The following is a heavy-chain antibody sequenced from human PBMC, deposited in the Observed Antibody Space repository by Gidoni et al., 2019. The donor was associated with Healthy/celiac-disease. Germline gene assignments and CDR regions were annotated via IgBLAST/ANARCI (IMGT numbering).Heavy chain of an antibody. CDR3: ARDHDSSGYYEDPFSFFGKPYEKDY. Sequence: EVQLVASGGGLVQPGGSLRLSCAAAGLTFSSYSMTWFRQAPGKGLEWVLYISIISSTIYYADSFKGLFTISRDNAKNSLYLQMNSLRAEDTAVYYCARDHDSSGYYEDPFSFFGKPYEKDYWGQGTLVTVSS. CDR1: GLTFSSYS. CDR2: ISIISSTI. D-gene: IGHD3-22*01. J-gene: IGHJ4*02. V-gene: IGHV3-48*01.